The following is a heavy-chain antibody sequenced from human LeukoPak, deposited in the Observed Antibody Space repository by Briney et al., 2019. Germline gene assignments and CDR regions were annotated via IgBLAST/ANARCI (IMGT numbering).Heavy chain of an antibody. CDR2: IYTSGST. D-gene: IGHD4-11*01. Sequence: PSQTLSLTCTVSGGSISSGSYYWSWIRQPAGKGLEWIGRIYTSGSTNYNPSLKSRVTISVDTSKNQFSLKLSSVTAADTAVYYCARVTVTTERRNYYYGMDVWGQGTTVTVSS. V-gene: IGHV4-61*02. CDR1: GGSISSGSYY. J-gene: IGHJ6*02. CDR3: ARVTVTTERRNYYYGMDV.